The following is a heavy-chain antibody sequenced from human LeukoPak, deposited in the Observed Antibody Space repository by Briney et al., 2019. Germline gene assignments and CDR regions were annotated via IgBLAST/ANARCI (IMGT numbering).Heavy chain of an antibody. CDR2: IDPDGSVA. J-gene: IGHJ3*01. CDR3: ARELGRGGSAFDV. CDR1: GFSLSNHW. Sequence: PGGSLRLSCEASGFSLSNHWTHWVRQAPGKGLVWVAHIDPDGSVANYGDSVKGRFTISRDNAKNTLYLQMDSLRAEDTAVYYCARELGRGGSAFDVWGQGTMVTVSS. D-gene: IGHD3-16*01. V-gene: IGHV3-74*01.